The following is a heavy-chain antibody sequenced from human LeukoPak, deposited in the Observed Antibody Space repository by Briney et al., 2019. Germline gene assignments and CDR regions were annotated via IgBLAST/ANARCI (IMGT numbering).Heavy chain of an antibody. CDR2: IKQDGSEK. CDR1: GFTFSSYW. V-gene: IGHV3-7*01. D-gene: IGHD3-22*01. CDR3: ARDLTYYYDSSGYLEDY. Sequence: GGSLRLSCAASGFTFSSYWMSWVRQAPGKGLEWVANIKQDGSEKYYVDSVKGRFTISRENAKNSLYLQMNSLRAEDTAVYYCARDLTYYYDSSGYLEDYWGQGTLVTVSS. J-gene: IGHJ4*02.